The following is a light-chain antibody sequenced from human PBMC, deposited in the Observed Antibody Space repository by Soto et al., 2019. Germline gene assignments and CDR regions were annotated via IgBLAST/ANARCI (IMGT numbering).Light chain of an antibody. CDR2: EVS. J-gene: IGLJ2*01. CDR3: TSYTSSSTLL. Sequence: QSALAQPASVSGSPGQSITISCTVTSSDVGVYKYVSWYQHHPGKAPKLMIYEVSNRPSGVSNRFSGSKSGNTASLTISGVQAEDEAHYYCTSYTSSSTLLFGGGTKVTVL. CDR1: SSDVGVYKY. V-gene: IGLV2-14*01.